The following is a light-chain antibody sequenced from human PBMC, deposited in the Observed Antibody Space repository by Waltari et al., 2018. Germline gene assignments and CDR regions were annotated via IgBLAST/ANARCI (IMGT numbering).Light chain of an antibody. J-gene: IGLJ3*02. V-gene: IGLV1-44*01. CDR3: AAWDNSLDAWV. CDR2: SND. Sequence: QSVLTQPLSMSGTPGQGVTISCSVISSNIGRDTVNWYQQLPGTAPKLLIYSNDQRPSGVPDRFSGSKSGTSASLAISGLQSDDEADYYCAAWDNSLDAWVFGGGTKLTVL. CDR1: SSNIGRDT.